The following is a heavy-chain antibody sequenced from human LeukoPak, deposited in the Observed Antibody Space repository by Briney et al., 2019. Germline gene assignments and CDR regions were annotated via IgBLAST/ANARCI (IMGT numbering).Heavy chain of an antibody. D-gene: IGHD3-10*01. CDR2: IIPIFGTV. CDR3: ARGLDRGHGTPDY. J-gene: IGHJ4*02. CDR1: GGSFCNYA. Sequence: ASVKVSCKCTGGSFCNYAISWERQSPRQPPEWVGRIIPIFGTVNYAQKFQRRITITADKSRNTAYLEVSSLRSDDTAIYYCARGLDRGHGTPDYWGQGSLVTVSS. V-gene: IGHV1-69*06.